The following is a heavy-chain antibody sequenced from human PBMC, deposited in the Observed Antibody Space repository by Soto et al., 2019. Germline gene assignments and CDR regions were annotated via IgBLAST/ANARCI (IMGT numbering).Heavy chain of an antibody. CDR3: VRDHMYNFDY. CDR2: ITNSGGTI. V-gene: IGHV3-48*01. D-gene: IGHD1-1*01. J-gene: IGHJ4*02. Sequence: PGGSLRLSCAASGVIFSSYIMNGVRQAPGKGLEWISYITNSGGTINYADSVEGRFTISRDNAKDSLCLQMNSLRVEDTAVYYCVRDHMYNFDYWGQGILVTVSS. CDR1: GVIFSSYI.